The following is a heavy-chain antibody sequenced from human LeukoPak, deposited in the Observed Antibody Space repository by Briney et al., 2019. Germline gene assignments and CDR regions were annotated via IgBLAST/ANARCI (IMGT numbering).Heavy chain of an antibody. CDR2: IYYSGST. V-gene: IGHV4-59*01. Sequence: SETLSLTCTVSGGSISSYYWSWIRQPPGKGLEWIGYIYYSGSTDYNPPLKSRVTISVDTSRNQFSLKLSSVTAADTAVYYCARSREWELRLYYYYMDVWGKGTTVTVSS. D-gene: IGHD1-26*01. CDR1: GGSISSYY. J-gene: IGHJ6*03. CDR3: ARSREWELRLYYYYMDV.